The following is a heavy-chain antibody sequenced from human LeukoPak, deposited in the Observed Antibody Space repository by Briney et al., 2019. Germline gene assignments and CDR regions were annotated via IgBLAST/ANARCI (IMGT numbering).Heavy chain of an antibody. D-gene: IGHD6-6*01. V-gene: IGHV1-8*01. CDR1: GYTFTSYD. CDR2: MNPNSGNT. CDR3: ARGSGSSFVLYYYYGMDV. Sequence: ASVTVSFKSSGYTFTSYDINWVRQATGQGLEWMGWMNPNSGNTGYAQKFQGRVTMTRNTSISTAYMELSSLRSEDTAVYYCARGSGSSFVLYYYYGMDVWGEGTTVSVSS. J-gene: IGHJ6*04.